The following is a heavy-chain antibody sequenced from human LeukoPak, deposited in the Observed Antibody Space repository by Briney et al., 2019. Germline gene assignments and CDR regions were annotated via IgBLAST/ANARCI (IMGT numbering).Heavy chain of an antibody. J-gene: IGHJ5*02. Sequence: SETLSLTCTVSGGSISGYYWNWIRQPPGKGLEWIGYIYYSGSTYYNPSLKSRVTISVDTSKNQFSLKLSSVTAADTAVYYCARHHLGRSSWYCNWFDPWGQGTLVTVSS. CDR3: ARHHLGRSSWYCNWFDP. V-gene: IGHV4-59*08. CDR2: IYYSGST. CDR1: GGSISGYY. D-gene: IGHD6-13*01.